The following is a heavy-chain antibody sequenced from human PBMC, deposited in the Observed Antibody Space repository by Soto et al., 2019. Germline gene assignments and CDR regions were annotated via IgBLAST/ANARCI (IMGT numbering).Heavy chain of an antibody. Sequence: GESLKISCKTSGYSFLNYWIGWVRQMPGKGLEWMGLIYPGDSDARYSPSFQGQVTISADKSISTVYLQWSSLKASDTAMYYCARHIVDTSMTASFNYWGQGTQVTVSS. CDR3: ARHIVDTSMTASFNY. CDR2: IYPGDSDA. D-gene: IGHD5-18*01. J-gene: IGHJ4*02. V-gene: IGHV5-51*01. CDR1: GYSFLNYW.